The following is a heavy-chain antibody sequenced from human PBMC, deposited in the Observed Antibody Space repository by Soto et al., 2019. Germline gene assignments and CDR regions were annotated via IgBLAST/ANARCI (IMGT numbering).Heavy chain of an antibody. Sequence: GGSLRLSCAASGFTFSDYYMSWIRQAPGKGLEWVSYISSSGGTIYYADSVKGRFTISRDNAKNSLYLQMNNLRAEDTALYFCAKGTEYGVVLMSTFDYWGQGTLVTVSS. V-gene: IGHV3-11*01. CDR2: ISSSGGTI. CDR1: GFTFSDYY. J-gene: IGHJ4*02. D-gene: IGHD3-3*01. CDR3: AKGTEYGVVLMSTFDY.